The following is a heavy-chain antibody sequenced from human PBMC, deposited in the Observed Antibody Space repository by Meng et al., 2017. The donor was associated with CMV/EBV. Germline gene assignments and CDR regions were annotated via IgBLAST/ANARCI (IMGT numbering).Heavy chain of an antibody. Sequence: CEGYGVTFSGYSMTWLRQAPGKGREWVAVIWYDVSNKSYADSVKGRFTISRDNSKNTLYLQMNSLSAEDTAVYYCANSRYSSSWYSYWGQGTLVTVSS. CDR3: ANSRYSSSWYSY. CDR2: IWYDVSNK. D-gene: IGHD6-13*01. CDR1: GVTFSGYS. V-gene: IGHV3-33*06. J-gene: IGHJ4*02.